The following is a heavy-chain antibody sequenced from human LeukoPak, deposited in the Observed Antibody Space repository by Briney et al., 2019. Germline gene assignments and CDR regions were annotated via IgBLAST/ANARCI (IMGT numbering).Heavy chain of an antibody. CDR3: ARGGGWLQLRGTNLDY. D-gene: IGHD5-24*01. Sequence: GASVKVSCKASGYTFTGYYMHWVRQAPGQGIEWMGRINPNSGGTNYAQKFQGRVTMTRDTSISTAYMELSRLRSDDTAVYYCARGGGWLQLRGTNLDYWGQGTLVTVSS. CDR2: INPNSGGT. CDR1: GYTFTGYY. J-gene: IGHJ4*02. V-gene: IGHV1-2*06.